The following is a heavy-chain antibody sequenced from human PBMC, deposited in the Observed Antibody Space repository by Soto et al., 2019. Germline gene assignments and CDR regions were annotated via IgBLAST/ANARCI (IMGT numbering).Heavy chain of an antibody. CDR1: GFSVTSNY. Sequence: EVQLVESGGGLIQPGGSLRLSCVASGFSVTSNYMTWVRQAPGKGLEWVSILYTGGSTYSSDSVKGRSTISRDTPKNTVFLQLNSLRAEDTAIYYCARATRYFGSFDSWGQGTLVSVAS. CDR3: ARATRYFGSFDS. D-gene: IGHD2-2*01. CDR2: LYTGGST. V-gene: IGHV3-53*01. J-gene: IGHJ4*02.